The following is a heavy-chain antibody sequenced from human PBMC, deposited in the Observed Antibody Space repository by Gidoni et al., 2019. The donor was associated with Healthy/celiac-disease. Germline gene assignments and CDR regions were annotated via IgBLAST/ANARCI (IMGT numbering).Heavy chain of an antibody. D-gene: IGHD3-3*01. CDR2: ISSSSSYI. V-gene: IGHV3-21*01. Sequence: EVQLVVSGGGLFKPGGSLRLSCAASGFTFRTYSTHWVPQSPGKGLEWVSSISSSSSYIYYEDSVKGRFTISRDKDKKSLYLQMNSLRAEDTAVYYCARDTFYDFWSGSLDDAFDIWGQGTMVTVSS. CDR1: GFTFRTYS. CDR3: ARDTFYDFWSGSLDDAFDI. J-gene: IGHJ3*02.